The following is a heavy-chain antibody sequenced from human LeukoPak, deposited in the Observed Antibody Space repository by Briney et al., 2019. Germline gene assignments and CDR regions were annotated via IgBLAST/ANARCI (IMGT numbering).Heavy chain of an antibody. V-gene: IGHV1-58*02. CDR3: AAGIVGGYYYYYMDV. Sequence: SVKVSCKASGFTFTSSAMQWVRQARGQRLEWIGWIVVGSGNTNYAQEFQERVTITRDVSTSTAYMELSSLRSEDTAVYYCAAGIVGGYYYYYMDVWGKGTTVTVSS. D-gene: IGHD1-26*01. J-gene: IGHJ6*03. CDR2: IVVGSGNT. CDR1: GFTFTSSA.